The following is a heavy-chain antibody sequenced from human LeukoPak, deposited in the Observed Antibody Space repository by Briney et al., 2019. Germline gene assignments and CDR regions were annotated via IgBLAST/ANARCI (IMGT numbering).Heavy chain of an antibody. Sequence: SETLSLTCTVSGGSISSYYWSWIRQPPGKGLEWIGYIYYSGSTNYNPSLKSRVTISVDTSKNQFSLKLSSVTAADTAVYYCARGERWLQKRGGHAFDIWGQGTMVTVSS. CDR2: IYYSGST. D-gene: IGHD5-24*01. CDR1: GGSISSYY. V-gene: IGHV4-59*01. CDR3: ARGERWLQKRGGHAFDI. J-gene: IGHJ3*02.